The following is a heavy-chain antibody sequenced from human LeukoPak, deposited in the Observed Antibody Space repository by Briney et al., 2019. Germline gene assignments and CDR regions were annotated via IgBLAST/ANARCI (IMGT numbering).Heavy chain of an antibody. J-gene: IGHJ4*02. V-gene: IGHV1-69*13. CDR1: GGTFSIYA. CDR2: IIPIFGTA. CDR3: ASGTTVTPYYFDY. D-gene: IGHD4-17*01. Sequence: GASVKVSCKASGGTFSIYAISWVRQAPGQGLEWMGGIIPIFGTANYAQKFQGRVTITADESTSTAYMELSSLRSEDTAVYYCASGTTVTPYYFDYWGQGTLVTVSS.